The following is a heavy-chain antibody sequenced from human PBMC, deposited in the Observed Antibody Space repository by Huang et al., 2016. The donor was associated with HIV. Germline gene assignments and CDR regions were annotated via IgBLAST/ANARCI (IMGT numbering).Heavy chain of an antibody. CDR2: VNHRGNA. D-gene: IGHD2-21*01. Sequence: QVQLQQWGARLWKPSQTLSLNCAVNGGSLSGYYWTWIRQPTGKGLGWIGEVNHRGNANYNPSRENRVTVTEDTYTNQLCLKLGSMTAADTATYYCARGRGDKYSERAYQYWGQGTLVTVSS. J-gene: IGHJ4*02. V-gene: IGHV4-34*02. CDR3: ARGRGDKYSERAYQY. CDR1: GGSLSGYY.